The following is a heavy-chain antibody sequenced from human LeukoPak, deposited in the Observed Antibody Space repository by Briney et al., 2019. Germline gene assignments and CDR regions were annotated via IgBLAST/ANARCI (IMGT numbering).Heavy chain of an antibody. CDR3: ARVGSSGWQYTADYYYGMDV. Sequence: GKSLRLSCAASGFTFSGYPIHWVRQAPGKGLEWVAVISYNGSNKYYADSVKGRFTISRDNSKNTLYLQMNSLRAEDTAVYYCARVGSSGWQYTADYYYGMDVWGQGTTVTVSS. CDR1: GFTFSGYP. CDR2: ISYNGSNK. J-gene: IGHJ6*02. D-gene: IGHD6-19*01. V-gene: IGHV3-30-3*01.